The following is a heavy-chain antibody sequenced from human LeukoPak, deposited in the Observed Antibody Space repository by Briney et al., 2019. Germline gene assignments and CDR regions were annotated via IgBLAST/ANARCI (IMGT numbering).Heavy chain of an antibody. CDR2: IYNSGSS. J-gene: IGHJ4*02. D-gene: IGHD1-7*01. CDR1: GGSISTYY. V-gene: IGHV4-59*01. CDR3: ASGVRTSLY. Sequence: ASETLSLTCTVSGGSISTYYWSWIRQPPGKGQEWIGYIYNSGSSDYNPPLKSRVTMSIDTSKNQFSLKLSSVTAADTAVYYCASGVRTSLYWGQGTLVTVSS.